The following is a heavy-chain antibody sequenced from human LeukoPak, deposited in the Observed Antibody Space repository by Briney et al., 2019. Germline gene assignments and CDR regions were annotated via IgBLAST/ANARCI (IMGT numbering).Heavy chain of an antibody. J-gene: IGHJ4*02. V-gene: IGHV3-23*01. CDR1: GFTFSSYA. Sequence: GRSLRLSCAASGFTFSSYAMSWVRQAPGKGLEWVSAISGSGGSTYYADSVKGRFTISRDNSKNTLYLQMNSLRAEDTAVYYCAKLSYYDTGYYFDYWGQGTLVTVSS. CDR2: ISGSGGST. CDR3: AKLSYYDTGYYFDY. D-gene: IGHD3-22*01.